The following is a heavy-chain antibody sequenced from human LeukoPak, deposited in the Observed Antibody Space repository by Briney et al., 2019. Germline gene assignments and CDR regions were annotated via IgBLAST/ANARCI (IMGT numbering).Heavy chain of an antibody. Sequence: PSETPSLTCTVSGGSISSSSYYWGWIRQPPGKGLEWIGTIYYSGSTYYNPFLKSRVTISVDTSKNQFSLKLSSVSAADTAVYYCARLPYYYDSSGYTFDIWGQGTMVTVSS. V-gene: IGHV4-39*01. CDR2: IYYSGST. J-gene: IGHJ3*02. D-gene: IGHD3-22*01. CDR3: ARLPYYYDSSGYTFDI. CDR1: GGSISSSSYY.